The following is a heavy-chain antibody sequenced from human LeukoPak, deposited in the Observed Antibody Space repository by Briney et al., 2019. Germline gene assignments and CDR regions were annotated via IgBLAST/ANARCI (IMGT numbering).Heavy chain of an antibody. CDR3: ARAPYYYGMDV. V-gene: IGHV4-34*01. CDR1: GGSFSGYY. Sequence: SETLSLTCAVYGGSFSGYYWSWIRQPPGKGLEWIGEINHSGSTNYNPSLKSRVTISVDTSKNQFSLKLSSVTAADTAVYYCARAPYYYGMDVWGKGTTATVSS. J-gene: IGHJ6*04. CDR2: INHSGST.